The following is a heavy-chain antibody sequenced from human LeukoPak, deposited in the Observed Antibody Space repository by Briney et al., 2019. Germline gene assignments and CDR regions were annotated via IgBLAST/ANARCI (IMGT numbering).Heavy chain of an antibody. Sequence: SETLSLTCTVSGGSISSYYWSWIRQPPGKGLEWIGYIYYSGNTNYNPSLKSRVTISVDTSKNQFSLKLSSVTAADTAVYYCARVFGPIVAFDYWGQGTLVTVSS. CDR3: ARVFGPIVAFDY. CDR1: GGSISSYY. J-gene: IGHJ4*02. D-gene: IGHD3-22*01. CDR2: IYYSGNT. V-gene: IGHV4-59*01.